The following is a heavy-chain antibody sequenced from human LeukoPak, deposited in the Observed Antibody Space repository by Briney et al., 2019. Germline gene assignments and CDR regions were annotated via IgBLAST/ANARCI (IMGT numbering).Heavy chain of an antibody. CDR3: ARGPGIAVAVDY. J-gene: IGHJ4*02. V-gene: IGHV4-34*01. CDR2: INHSGST. D-gene: IGHD6-19*01. CDR1: GGSFSGYY. Sequence: SETLSLTCAAYGGSFSGYYWSWIRQPPGKGPEWIGEINHSGSTNYNPSLKSRVTISVDTSKNQFSLKLSSVTAADTAVYYCARGPGIAVAVDYWGQGTLVTVSS.